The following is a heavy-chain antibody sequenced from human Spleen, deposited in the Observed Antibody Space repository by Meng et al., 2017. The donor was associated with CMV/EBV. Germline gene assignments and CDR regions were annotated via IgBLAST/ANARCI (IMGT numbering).Heavy chain of an antibody. Sequence: VQPQQSGAGLLKPSAPLSLTCAVSGASFSGYDCGWIRQPPAQGLEWIGEINHIGSTNYYPYFKSRVNRSVNTSNNKFYLQLSSVTAADTAVYYCAIYRYSGSYDYFDYWGQGTLVTVSS. D-gene: IGHD1-26*01. J-gene: IGHJ4*02. V-gene: IGHV4-34*01. CDR3: AIYRYSGSYDYFDY. CDR2: INHIGST. CDR1: GASFSGYD.